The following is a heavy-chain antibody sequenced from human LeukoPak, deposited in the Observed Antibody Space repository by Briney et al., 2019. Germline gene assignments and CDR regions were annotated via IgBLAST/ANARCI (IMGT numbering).Heavy chain of an antibody. CDR3: ARGVVPAAMRSFWYFDL. CDR2: IYYSGST. J-gene: IGHJ2*01. D-gene: IGHD2-2*01. CDR1: GGSISSYY. Sequence: SETLSLTCTVSGGSISSYYWSWIRQPPGKGLEWIGYIYYSGSTNYNPSLKSRVTISVNTSKNQFSLKLSSVTAADTAVYYCARGVVPAAMRSFWYFDLWGRGTLVTVSS. V-gene: IGHV4-59*08.